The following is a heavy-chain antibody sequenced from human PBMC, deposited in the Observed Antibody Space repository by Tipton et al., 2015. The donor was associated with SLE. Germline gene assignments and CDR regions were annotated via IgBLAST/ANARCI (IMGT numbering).Heavy chain of an antibody. V-gene: IGHV4-61*02. CDR2: IYTRGST. J-gene: IGHJ6*02. Sequence: LSLTCTVSGGSISSGNYYWTWIRQPAGKGLEWIGRIYTRGSTNYNPSLKSRVTMSVDTSKNQFSLKLSSVTAADTAVYYCARAGSKGYYYGMDVWGQGTTVTVSS. D-gene: IGHD1-26*01. CDR1: GGSISSGNYY. CDR3: ARAGSKGYYYGMDV.